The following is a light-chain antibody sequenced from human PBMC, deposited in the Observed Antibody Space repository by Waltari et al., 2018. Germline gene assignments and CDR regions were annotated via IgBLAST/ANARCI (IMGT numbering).Light chain of an antibody. J-gene: IGLJ2*01. CDR2: DKN. CDR3: SSRGSSDNHAVV. V-gene: IGLV3-19*01. CDR1: TLRRHF. Sequence: SSELTQDPSVSVALGQTVRITCKGVTLRRHFESWYKQKPGRAPILVISDKNSRPSGIPDRFSGSPSGETASLTITGTQAEDEAAYYCSSRGSSDNHAVVFGGGTNLTVL.